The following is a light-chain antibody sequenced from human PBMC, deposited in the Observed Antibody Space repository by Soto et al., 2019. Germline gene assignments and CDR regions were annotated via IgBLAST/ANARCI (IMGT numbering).Light chain of an antibody. V-gene: IGLV1-44*01. J-gene: IGLJ1*01. CDR1: SSNIGSNT. Sequence: QSVLTQPPSASGTPGQRVTIACSGSSSNIGSNTVNWYQQLPGTAPKLLIYSNNQRPSGVPDRFSGSKSGTSASLAISGLQSEDEADYYCAAWDDSLNGYVFGNGIKVTVL. CDR2: SNN. CDR3: AAWDDSLNGYV.